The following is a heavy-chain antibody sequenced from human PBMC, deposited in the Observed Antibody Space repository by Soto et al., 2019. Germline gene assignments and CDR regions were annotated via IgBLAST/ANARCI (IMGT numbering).Heavy chain of an antibody. CDR2: ISSSSSYI. CDR3: ASNYDFAYYYYGMDV. Sequence: LRLSCAASGFTFSSYSMNWVRQAPGKGLEWVSSISSSSSYIYYADSVKGRFTISRDNAKNSLYLQMNSLRAEDTAVYYCASNYDFAYYYYGMDVWGQGTTVTVSS. D-gene: IGHD3-3*01. J-gene: IGHJ6*02. CDR1: GFTFSSYS. V-gene: IGHV3-21*01.